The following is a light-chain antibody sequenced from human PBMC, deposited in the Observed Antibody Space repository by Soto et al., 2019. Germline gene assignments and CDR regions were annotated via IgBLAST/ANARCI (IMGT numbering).Light chain of an antibody. Sequence: QSVLTQPASVSGSPGQSITITYTGTSSDVGSYNLVSWYQQHPGKAPKLMIYEGSKRPSGVSNRFSGSKSGNTASLTISGLQAEDEADYYCCSYAGSNTYVVFGGGTKLTVL. J-gene: IGLJ2*01. CDR3: CSYAGSNTYVV. CDR1: SSDVGSYNL. CDR2: EGS. V-gene: IGLV2-23*01.